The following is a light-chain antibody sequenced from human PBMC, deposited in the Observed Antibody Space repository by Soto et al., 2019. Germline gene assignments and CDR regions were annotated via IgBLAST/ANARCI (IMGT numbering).Light chain of an antibody. Sequence: EIVLTQSPGTLSLSPGGRASLSCRASQSVSPYLAWYQQKPGQAPRLLIYGASTLQSGVPSRFSGSRSGTDYTLTIASLQPEDFATYYCQQLNGSPWTFGQGTKVEIK. J-gene: IGKJ1*01. CDR1: QSVSPY. CDR3: QQLNGSPWT. V-gene: IGKV3-15*01. CDR2: GAS.